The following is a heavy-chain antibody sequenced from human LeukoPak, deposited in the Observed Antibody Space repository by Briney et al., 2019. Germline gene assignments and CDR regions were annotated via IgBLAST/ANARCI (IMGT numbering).Heavy chain of an antibody. CDR1: GGSIRSSSYY. CDR2: IYYSGST. J-gene: IGHJ4*02. V-gene: IGHV4-39*01. CDR3: ARLAIYSSGEDY. Sequence: SETLSLTCTVSGGSIRSSSYYWGWIRQPPGKGLEWIGSIYYSGSTYYNASLKSRITISVDTSKNQFSLKLSSVTAADTAVYYCARLAIYSSGEDYWGQGTLVTVSS. D-gene: IGHD6-19*01.